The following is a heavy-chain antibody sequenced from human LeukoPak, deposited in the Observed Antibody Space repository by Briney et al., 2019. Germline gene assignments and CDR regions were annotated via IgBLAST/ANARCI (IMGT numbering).Heavy chain of an antibody. CDR3: ARDGYSYGLDY. D-gene: IGHD5-18*01. V-gene: IGHV3-11*01. CDR2: ISSSGSTI. CDR1: GYTFSDYY. Sequence: SCKASGYTFSDYYMSWIRQAPGKGLEWVSYISSSGSTIYYADSVKGRFTISRDNAKNSLYLQMNSLRAEDTAVYYCARDGYSYGLDYWGQGTLVTVSS. J-gene: IGHJ4*02.